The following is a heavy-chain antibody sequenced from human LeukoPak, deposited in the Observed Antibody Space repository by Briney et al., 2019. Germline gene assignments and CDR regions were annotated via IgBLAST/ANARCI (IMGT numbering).Heavy chain of an antibody. J-gene: IGHJ4*02. V-gene: IGHV3-7*01. D-gene: IGHD1-26*01. CDR2: IEQDGSDK. Sequence: GGSLRLSCAASGFTFSNYWMTWVRQAPGSGLEWVATIEQDGSDKYYVDSVKGRFTVSRDNAKNSLYLQMNSLRVEDTAVYYCAKNGGSFDYWGQGTLVTVSS. CDR1: GFTFSNYW. CDR3: AKNGGSFDY.